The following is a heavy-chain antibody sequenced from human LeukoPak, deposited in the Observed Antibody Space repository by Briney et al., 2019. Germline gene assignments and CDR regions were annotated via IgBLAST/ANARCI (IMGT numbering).Heavy chain of an antibody. D-gene: IGHD6-19*01. CDR1: GGSISSSSYY. CDR3: ARRIAVAGTGWFDP. CDR2: IYYSGST. V-gene: IGHV4-39*01. Sequence: SETLSLTCTVSGGSISSSSYYWGWIRQPPGKGLEWIGSIYYSGSTYYNPSLKSRVTISVDTSKNQFSLKLSSVTAADTAVYYCARRIAVAGTGWFDPWGQGTLVTVSS. J-gene: IGHJ5*02.